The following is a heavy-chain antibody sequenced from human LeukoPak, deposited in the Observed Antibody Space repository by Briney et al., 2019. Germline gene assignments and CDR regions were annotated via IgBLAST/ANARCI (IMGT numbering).Heavy chain of an antibody. CDR2: VYYTGNT. CDR1: GVSISSSNSY. Sequence: PSETLSLTCTVSGVSISSSNSYWGWIRQPPGKGLEWIGSVYYTGNTYYNASLKSRVTISIDTSKNQISLRLTSVTATDTAMYYCARGRIQLWSGTSNWFDPWGQGTLVTVSS. J-gene: IGHJ5*02. D-gene: IGHD5-18*01. V-gene: IGHV4-39*01. CDR3: ARGRIQLWSGTSNWFDP.